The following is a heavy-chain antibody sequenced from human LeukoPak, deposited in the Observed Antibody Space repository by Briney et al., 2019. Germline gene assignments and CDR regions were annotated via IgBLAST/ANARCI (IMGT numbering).Heavy chain of an antibody. V-gene: IGHV1-18*01. D-gene: IGHD3-22*01. CDR3: ARGSSYYYDSRGYPEDAFDI. CDR2: ISAYNGNT. Sequence: GASVKVSCKASGYTFTSYGISWVRQAPGQGLEWMGWISAYNGNTNYAQKLQSRVTMTTDTSTSTAYMELRSLRSDDTAVYYCARGSSYYYDSRGYPEDAFDIWGQGTMVTVSS. J-gene: IGHJ3*02. CDR1: GYTFTSYG.